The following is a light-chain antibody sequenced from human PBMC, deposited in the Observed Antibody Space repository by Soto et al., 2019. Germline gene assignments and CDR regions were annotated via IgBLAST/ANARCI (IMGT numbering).Light chain of an antibody. Sequence: EIVLTQSPGTLSLSPGERATLSCRASQSASNNYLAWYQQKPGQAPRLLIYGASNRATGIPDRFSGSGSGTDVTLTISRLEPEDFAVYYCQQYGSSGTFGQGTKVDI. J-gene: IGKJ1*01. CDR3: QQYGSSGT. CDR1: QSASNNY. CDR2: GAS. V-gene: IGKV3-20*01.